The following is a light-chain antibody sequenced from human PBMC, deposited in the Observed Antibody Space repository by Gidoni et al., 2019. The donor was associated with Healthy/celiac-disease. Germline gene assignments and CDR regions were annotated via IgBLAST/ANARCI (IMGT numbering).Light chain of an antibody. CDR1: TSNLGSNP. CDR2: ENN. CDR3: GSWDGGLRAYV. Sequence: QSVLTQPPSVSAAPGQRVSVSCSGRTSNLGSNPVSWYQQLPGAAPQLLIYENNQRASGIPDRFSGSKSGTSATLDITGLQTGDEADYYCGSWDGGLRAYVFGTGTTVNVL. J-gene: IGLJ1*01. V-gene: IGLV1-51*02.